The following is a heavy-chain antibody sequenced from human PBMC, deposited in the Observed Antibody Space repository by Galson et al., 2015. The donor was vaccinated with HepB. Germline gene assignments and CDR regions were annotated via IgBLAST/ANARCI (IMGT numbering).Heavy chain of an antibody. CDR3: ARNLLGIYDSSGSKQMGFDY. Sequence: SVKVSCKASGYTFTSYGISWVRQAPGQGLEWMGWISAYNGNTNYAQKLQGRVTMTTDTSTSTAYMELRSLRSDDTAVYYCARNLLGIYDSSGSKQMGFDYWGQGTLVTVSS. CDR1: GYTFTSYG. V-gene: IGHV1-18*01. D-gene: IGHD3-22*01. J-gene: IGHJ4*02. CDR2: ISAYNGNT.